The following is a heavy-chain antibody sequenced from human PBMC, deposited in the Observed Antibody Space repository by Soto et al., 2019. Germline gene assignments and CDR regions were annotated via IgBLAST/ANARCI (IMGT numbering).Heavy chain of an antibody. J-gene: IGHJ3*02. CDR2: FYPGDSDT. V-gene: IGHV5-51*01. CDR3: ARRGGYYDDISGPFDI. Sequence: PGESLKISCKGSGYTFTRYWIGWVRQTPGKGLEWMGIFYPGDSDTSYSPSFQGQVTISADKSSNPAYLQWSSLKASDTAMYYCARRGGYYDDISGPFDIWGQGTMVTVSS. D-gene: IGHD3-22*01. CDR1: GYTFTRYW.